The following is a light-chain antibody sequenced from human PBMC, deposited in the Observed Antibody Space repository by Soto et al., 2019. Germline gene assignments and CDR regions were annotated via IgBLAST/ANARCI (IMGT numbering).Light chain of an antibody. CDR3: QQYNSYSPWT. J-gene: IGKJ1*01. V-gene: IGKV1-5*03. CDR2: KAS. CDR1: QSISTW. Sequence: DLQRPPSTSTLSASVGDRVTITCPASQSISTWLAWYQQKPGKAPKLLIYKASTLKSGVPSRFSGSGSGTEFTLTISSLQPDDFATYYCQQYNSYSPWTFGQGTKVDIK.